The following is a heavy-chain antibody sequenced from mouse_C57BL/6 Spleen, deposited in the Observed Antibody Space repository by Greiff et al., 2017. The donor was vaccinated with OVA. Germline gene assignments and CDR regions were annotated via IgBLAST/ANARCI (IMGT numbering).Heavy chain of an antibody. Sequence: LEESGPELVKPGASVTISCKASGYAFSSSWMNWVKQRPGKGLEWIGRIYPGDGDTNYNGKFKGKATLTADKSSSTAYMQLSSLTSEDSAVYFCARRVFDYWGQGTTLTVSS. V-gene: IGHV1-82*01. CDR2: IYPGDGDT. CDR3: ARRVFDY. J-gene: IGHJ2*01. CDR1: GYAFSSSW.